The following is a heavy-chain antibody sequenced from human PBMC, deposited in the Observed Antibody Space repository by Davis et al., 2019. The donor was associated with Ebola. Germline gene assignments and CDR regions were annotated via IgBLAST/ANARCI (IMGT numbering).Heavy chain of an antibody. Sequence: SETLSLTCAVYGGSFSGNYWTWIRQPPGKGLEWIGEINYSGSTNYNPSLKSRVTISADTSKNQFSLKLNSVTAADTAVYYCAGYGDYFLGWGQGTLVTVSS. CDR3: AGYGDYFLG. CDR1: GGSFSGNY. D-gene: IGHD4-17*01. V-gene: IGHV4-34*01. CDR2: INYSGST. J-gene: IGHJ4*02.